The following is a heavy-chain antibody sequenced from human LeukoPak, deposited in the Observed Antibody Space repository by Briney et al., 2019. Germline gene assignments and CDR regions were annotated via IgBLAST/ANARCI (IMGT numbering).Heavy chain of an antibody. CDR3: AREATIFGVVTSDY. CDR1: GFTFSSYS. Sequence: GGSLRLSYAASGFTFSSYSMNWVRQAPGKGLEWVSYISSSSSTIYYADSVKGRFTISRDNAKNSLYLQMNSLRAEDTAVYYCAREATIFGVVTSDYWGQGTLVTVSS. J-gene: IGHJ4*02. D-gene: IGHD3-3*01. CDR2: ISSSSSTI. V-gene: IGHV3-48*01.